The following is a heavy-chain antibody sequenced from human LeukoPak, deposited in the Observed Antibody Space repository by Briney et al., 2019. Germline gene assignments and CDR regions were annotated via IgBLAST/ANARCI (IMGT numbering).Heavy chain of an antibody. Sequence: GGSLRLSCAASGFTFSSYAMHWVRQAPGKGLEWVAVISYDGNNKYYADSVKGRFTISRGNSKNTLYLQMNSLRAEDTAVYYCAREGLELQTLSWFDPWGQGTLVTVSS. CDR3: AREGLELQTLSWFDP. CDR1: GFTFSSYA. CDR2: ISYDGNNK. D-gene: IGHD1-7*01. J-gene: IGHJ5*02. V-gene: IGHV3-30-3*01.